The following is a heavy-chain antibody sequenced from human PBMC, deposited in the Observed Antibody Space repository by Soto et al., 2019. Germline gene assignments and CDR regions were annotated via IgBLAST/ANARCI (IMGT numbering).Heavy chain of an antibody. CDR2: INPSGGST. D-gene: IGHD3-22*01. J-gene: IGHJ4*02. CDR3: ARGLIYDSSGYYFDY. Sequence: QVQLVQSGAEVKKPGASVKVSCKASGYTFTSYYMHWVRQAPGQGLEWMGIINPSGGSTRYAQKFQGRVTMTWDTSTSTVYMELSSLRSEDTAVYYCARGLIYDSSGYYFDYWGQGTLVTVSS. V-gene: IGHV1-46*01. CDR1: GYTFTSYY.